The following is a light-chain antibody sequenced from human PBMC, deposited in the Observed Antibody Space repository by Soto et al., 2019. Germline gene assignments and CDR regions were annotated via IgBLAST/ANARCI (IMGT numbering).Light chain of an antibody. CDR2: DAS. CDR3: LQHNSYPLP. Sequence: DIQMTQSPSAMSASVGDRVTITCRASQGIDNNLAWFQQKPGKVPKRLIYDASSLQSGVPSRFSGSGSGTEFTLTISSLQPYDFATYYCLQHNSYPLPFGGGPKLDIK. CDR1: QGIDNN. J-gene: IGKJ4*01. V-gene: IGKV1-17*03.